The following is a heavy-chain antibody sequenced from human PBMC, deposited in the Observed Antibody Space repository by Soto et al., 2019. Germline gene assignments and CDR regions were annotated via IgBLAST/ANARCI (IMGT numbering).Heavy chain of an antibody. CDR2: IYWDDDK. CDR1: GFSLSTSGEG. J-gene: IGHJ4*02. D-gene: IGHD1-1*01. Sequence: QITLKESGPTLVKPTQTLTLTCTVSGFSLSTSGEGVTWIRQPPGKALEWLALIYWDDDKRYSPSLKSRLTVTRDTSKNQVVLTMTNVAPVDTATYFCVHTPLGTGAKYYYDFWGQGTLVTVSS. CDR3: VHTPLGTGAKYYYDF. V-gene: IGHV2-5*02.